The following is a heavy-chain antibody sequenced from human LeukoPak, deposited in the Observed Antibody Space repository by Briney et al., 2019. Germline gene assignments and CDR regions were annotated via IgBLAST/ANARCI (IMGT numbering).Heavy chain of an antibody. D-gene: IGHD4-11*01. Sequence: SETLSLTCTVSGGSISSYYWSWIRQPAGKGLEWIGRIYTSGSTNYNPSLKSRVTMSVDTSKNQFSLKLSSVTAADTAVYYCASLDRLQDAFDIWGQGTMVTVSS. CDR2: IYTSGST. CDR1: GGSISSYY. V-gene: IGHV4-4*07. CDR3: ASLDRLQDAFDI. J-gene: IGHJ3*02.